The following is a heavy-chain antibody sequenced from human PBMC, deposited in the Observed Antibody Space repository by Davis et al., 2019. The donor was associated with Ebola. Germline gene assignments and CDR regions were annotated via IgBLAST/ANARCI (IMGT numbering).Heavy chain of an antibody. Sequence: MPSETLSLTCTVSGGSISSSSYYWGWISQPPGKGLEWIGSIYYSGSTYYNPSLKSRVTISVDTSQNQFSLKLRAVTAAEKAVYYCARHSVEWAWELLWGYFDYWGQGTLVTGSS. CDR2: IYYSGST. D-gene: IGHD1-26*01. J-gene: IGHJ4*02. CDR1: GGSISSSSYY. CDR3: ARHSVEWAWELLWGYFDY. V-gene: IGHV4-39*01.